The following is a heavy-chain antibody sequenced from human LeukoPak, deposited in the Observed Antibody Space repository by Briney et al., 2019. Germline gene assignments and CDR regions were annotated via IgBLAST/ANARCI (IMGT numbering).Heavy chain of an antibody. CDR2: IKSKTDGGTT. CDR1: GFTFSSYA. J-gene: IGHJ3*02. Sequence: GGSLRLSCAASGFTFSSYAMSWVRQAPGKGLEWVGRIKSKTDGGTTDYAAPVKGRFTISRDDSKNTLYLQMNSLKTEDTAVYYCKGVSYDAFDIWGQGTMVTVSS. CDR3: KGVSYDAFDI. V-gene: IGHV3-15*01. D-gene: IGHD3-16*01.